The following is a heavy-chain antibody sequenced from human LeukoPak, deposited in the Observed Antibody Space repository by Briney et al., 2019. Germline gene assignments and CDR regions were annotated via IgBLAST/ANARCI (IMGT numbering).Heavy chain of an antibody. CDR1: GYTFTSYY. CDR3: ARDGVRDGYKYWYFDL. J-gene: IGHJ2*01. D-gene: IGHD5-24*01. CDR2: INPSGGST. Sequence: ASVKVSCKASGYTFTSYYMHWVRQAPGQGLEWMGIINPSGGSTSYAQKFQGKVTMTRDTSTSTVYMELSSLRSEDTAVYYCARDGVRDGYKYWYFDLWGRGTLVTVSS. V-gene: IGHV1-46*01.